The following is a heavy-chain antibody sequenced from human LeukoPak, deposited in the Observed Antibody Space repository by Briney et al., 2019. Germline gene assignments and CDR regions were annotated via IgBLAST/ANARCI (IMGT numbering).Heavy chain of an antibody. Sequence: GASVNVSCKASVYTFTSYYMHWVRQAPGQGGEWMGIINPSGGSTSYAQKFQGRVTMTRDMSTSTVYMELSSLRSEDTAVYYCARGAPLRDTFGGVIVMRYYYYYMDVWGKGTTVTVSS. CDR1: VYTFTSYY. CDR3: ARGAPLRDTFGGVIVMRYYYYYMDV. CDR2: INPSGGST. J-gene: IGHJ6*03. D-gene: IGHD3-16*02. V-gene: IGHV1-46*01.